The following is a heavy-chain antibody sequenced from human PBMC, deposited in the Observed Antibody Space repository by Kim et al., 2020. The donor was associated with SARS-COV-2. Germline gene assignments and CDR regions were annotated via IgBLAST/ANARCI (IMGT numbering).Heavy chain of an antibody. CDR2: ISSSSSTI. J-gene: IGHJ4*02. CDR3: ARDRVDCSSTSCYVPADY. CDR1: GFTFSSYS. V-gene: IGHV3-48*02. D-gene: IGHD2-2*01. Sequence: GGSLRLSCAASGFTFSSYSMNWVRQAPGKGLEWVSYISSSSSTIYYADSVKGRFTISRDNAKNSLYLQMNSLRDEDTAVYYCARDRVDCSSTSCYVPADYWGQGTLVTVSS.